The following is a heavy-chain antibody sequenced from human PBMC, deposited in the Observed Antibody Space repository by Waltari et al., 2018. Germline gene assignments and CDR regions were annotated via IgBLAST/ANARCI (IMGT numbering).Heavy chain of an antibody. Sequence: EVQLVESGGGLVQPGGSLRLSCAASGFTFSSYWMHWVRYAPGKGLVWVSRINRDGSTTGYADSVKGRFTISRDNTKNTLSLQMNSLRDEDTAVYYCAVYLRSSPFDPWGQGTLVTVSS. CDR1: GFTFSSYW. V-gene: IGHV3-74*01. J-gene: IGHJ5*02. CDR2: INRDGSTT. D-gene: IGHD5-12*01. CDR3: AVYLRSSPFDP.